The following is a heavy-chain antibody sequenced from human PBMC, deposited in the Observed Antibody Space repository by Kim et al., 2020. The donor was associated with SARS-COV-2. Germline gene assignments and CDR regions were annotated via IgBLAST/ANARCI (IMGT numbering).Heavy chain of an antibody. V-gene: IGHV3-73*01. Sequence: GGSLRLSCAASGFSFSDSAIHWVRQAPGKGLEWVGRIRTKTKNYATTYGALVRGRFTISRDDSKNTAYLQMNSLKTEDTAVYYCSRRGPDGFWGLGTLV. D-gene: IGHD3-10*01. CDR3: SRRGPDGF. CDR2: IRTKTKNYAT. CDR1: GFSFSDSA. J-gene: IGHJ4*02.